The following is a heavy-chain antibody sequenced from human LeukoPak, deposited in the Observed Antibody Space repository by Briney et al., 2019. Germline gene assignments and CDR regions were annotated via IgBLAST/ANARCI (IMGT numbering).Heavy chain of an antibody. Sequence: QPGRSLRLSRAASGFTFSSYAMSWVRQAPGKGLEWVSAISGSGGSTYYADSVKGRFTISRDNSKNTLYLQMNSLRAEDTAVYYCAKGTGDDRYFDYWGQGTLVTVSS. D-gene: IGHD7-27*01. J-gene: IGHJ4*02. V-gene: IGHV3-23*01. CDR1: GFTFSSYA. CDR3: AKGTGDDRYFDY. CDR2: ISGSGGST.